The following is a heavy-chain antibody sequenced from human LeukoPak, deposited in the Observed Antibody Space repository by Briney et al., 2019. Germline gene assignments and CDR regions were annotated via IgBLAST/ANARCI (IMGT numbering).Heavy chain of an antibody. J-gene: IGHJ3*02. D-gene: IGHD6-19*01. CDR3: AKCLAVAGTDDAFDI. CDR2: ISGSRGST. CDR1: GFTFSSYA. V-gene: IGHV3-23*01. Sequence: QAGGSLRLSCAASGFTFSSYAMSWVRQAPGKGLEWVSTISGSRGSTYYADSVKGRFTISRDNSKNTLYLQMNSLRAEDTAVYYCAKCLAVAGTDDAFDIWGHGTMVTVSS.